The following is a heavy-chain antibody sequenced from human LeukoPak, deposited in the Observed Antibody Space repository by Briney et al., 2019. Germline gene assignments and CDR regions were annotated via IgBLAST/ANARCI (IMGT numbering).Heavy chain of an antibody. CDR2: IYYSGST. D-gene: IGHD2-2*02. Sequence: SETLSLTCTVSGGSISSYYWSWIRQPPGKGLEWIGYIYYSGSTNYNPSLKSRVTISVDTSKNQFSLKLSSVTAADTAVYYCARVRRYPGWFDPWGQGTLVTVPS. J-gene: IGHJ5*02. CDR1: GGSISSYY. V-gene: IGHV4-59*01. CDR3: ARVRRYPGWFDP.